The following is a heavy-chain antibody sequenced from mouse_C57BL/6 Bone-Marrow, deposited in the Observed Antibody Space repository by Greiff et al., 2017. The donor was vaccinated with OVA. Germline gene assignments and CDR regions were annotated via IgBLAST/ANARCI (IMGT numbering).Heavy chain of an antibody. Sequence: QVQLQQPGAELVRPGTSVKLSCKASGYTFTSYWMHWVKQRPGQGLEWIGVIDPSDSYTNYNQKFKGKATLTVDTSSSTAYMQLSSLTSGDSAVYYCARQLRLPFDYWGQGTTLTVSS. CDR3: ARQLRLPFDY. D-gene: IGHD3-2*02. V-gene: IGHV1-59*01. CDR2: IDPSDSYT. J-gene: IGHJ2*01. CDR1: GYTFTSYW.